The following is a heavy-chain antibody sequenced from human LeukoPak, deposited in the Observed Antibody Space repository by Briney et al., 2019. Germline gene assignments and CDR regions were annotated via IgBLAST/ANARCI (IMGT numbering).Heavy chain of an antibody. J-gene: IGHJ4*02. CDR3: ARVAVPAAMDPFDY. D-gene: IGHD2-2*01. CDR2: MNQDGKEK. Sequence: PGGSLRLSCAASGFTFRHYWMSWVRQAPGKGLEWVANMNQDGKEKYYVDSVRGRFTISRDNAKSSLYLQMNSLRAEDTAVYYCARVAVPAAMDPFDYWGQGTLVTVSS. V-gene: IGHV3-7*01. CDR1: GFTFRHYW.